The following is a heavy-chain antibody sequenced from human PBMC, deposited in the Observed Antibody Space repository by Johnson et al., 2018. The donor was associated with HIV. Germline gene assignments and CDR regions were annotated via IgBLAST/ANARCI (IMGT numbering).Heavy chain of an antibody. CDR3: ARGGVVHDGFDI. Sequence: QMLLVESGGGLVQPGRSLRLSCIASRFSFDDYAMHWVRQAPGNGLEWVSIISYSGSNKYYADSVKGRFTISRDNSKNTLYLQMNTLRAEDTAVYYCARGGVVHDGFDIRGLGTMVTVSS. V-gene: IGHV3-30*04. CDR2: ISYSGSNK. D-gene: IGHD2-8*01. CDR1: RFSFDDYA. J-gene: IGHJ3*02.